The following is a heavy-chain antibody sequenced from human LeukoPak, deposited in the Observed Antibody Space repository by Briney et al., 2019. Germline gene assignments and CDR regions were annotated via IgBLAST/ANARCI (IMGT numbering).Heavy chain of an antibody. J-gene: IGHJ4*02. CDR1: GFIFSNYA. CDR2: ISGRSGST. D-gene: IGHD3-9*01. CDR3: AKWGDYDVLTGYYVSDF. V-gene: IGHV3-23*01. Sequence: QTGGSLRLSCAASGFIFSNYAMNWVRQAPGKGLEWVSAISGRSGSTYYADSVKGRFTISRDSSKNTLYLQMNSLRADDTAVYYCAKWGDYDVLTGYYVSDFWGQGTLVTVSS.